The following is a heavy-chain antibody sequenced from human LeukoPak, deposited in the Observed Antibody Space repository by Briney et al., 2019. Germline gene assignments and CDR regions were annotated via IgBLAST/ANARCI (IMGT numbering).Heavy chain of an antibody. CDR3: ARNLIPEQLVLNF. CDR1: GGSFSGDY. J-gene: IGHJ4*02. Sequence: SETLSLTCAVYGGSFSGDYWSWIRQPAGTGLEWIGRISTRGSTNYNPSLKSRVTMSVDTSKNQFSLNLKSVTPEDTAVYYCARNLIPEQLVLNFWGQGTLVTVSS. CDR2: ISTRGST. D-gene: IGHD6-13*01. V-gene: IGHV4-59*10.